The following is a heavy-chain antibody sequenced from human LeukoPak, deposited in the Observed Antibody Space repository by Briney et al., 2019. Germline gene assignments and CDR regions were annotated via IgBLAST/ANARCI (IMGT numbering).Heavy chain of an antibody. D-gene: IGHD3-10*01. CDR1: GGSINGYY. V-gene: IGHV4-59*01. CDR2: ICNSGRT. CDR3: ARGYDSGIYGWRDP. Sequence: SETLALTCIVSGGSINGYYWIWIRQPPEKGLEWIGQICNSGRTNYNPSLQSRVTISVDTSNKQFSLKLNSVTAADTAVYYCARGYDSGIYGWRDPGGQGTRVTVSS. J-gene: IGHJ5*02.